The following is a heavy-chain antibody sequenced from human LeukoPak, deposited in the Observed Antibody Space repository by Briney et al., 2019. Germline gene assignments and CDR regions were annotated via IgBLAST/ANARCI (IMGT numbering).Heavy chain of an antibody. D-gene: IGHD3-10*01. CDR3: ARAPALWFGTWTFDY. Sequence: SETLSLTCAVYGGSFNSYYWNWIRQPPGKGLEWIGEINHSGSTNYNPSLKSRVTISVDTSKNQFSLKVSSVTAADTAVYYCARAPALWFGTWTFDYWGQGTLVTVSS. J-gene: IGHJ4*02. CDR2: INHSGST. CDR1: GGSFNSYY. V-gene: IGHV4-34*01.